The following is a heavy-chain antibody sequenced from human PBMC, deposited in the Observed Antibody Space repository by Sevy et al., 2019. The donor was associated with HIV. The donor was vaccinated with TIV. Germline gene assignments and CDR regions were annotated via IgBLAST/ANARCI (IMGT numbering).Heavy chain of an antibody. CDR2: IYWNDDK. D-gene: IGHD3-16*02. J-gene: IGHJ4*02. CDR1: GFSLSTSGVG. Sequence: SGPTLVNPTQTLTLTCTFSGFSLSTSGVGVGWIRQPPGKALEWLALIYWNDDKRYSPSLKSRLTITKDTSKNQVVLTMTNMDPVETATYYCAHRLFLAFGISGYGVIGGFDYWGQGTLVTVSS. CDR3: AHRLFLAFGISGYGVIGGFDY. V-gene: IGHV2-5*01.